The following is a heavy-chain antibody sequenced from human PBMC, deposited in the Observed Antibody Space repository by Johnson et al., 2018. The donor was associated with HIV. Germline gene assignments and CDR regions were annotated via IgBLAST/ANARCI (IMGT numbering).Heavy chain of an antibody. Sequence: QVQLVESGGGVVQPGRSLRISCAASGFTFRSYAMHWVRQAPGKGLEWVALISYDGSNKYDADSVKGRFTISRDNSKNTLYLQMNSLRAEDTAVYYCARGRYTTAEWDDAFDIWGHGTMVTVSS. CDR2: ISYDGSNK. J-gene: IGHJ3*02. D-gene: IGHD1-26*01. CDR1: GFTFRSYA. V-gene: IGHV3-30-3*01. CDR3: ARGRYTTAEWDDAFDI.